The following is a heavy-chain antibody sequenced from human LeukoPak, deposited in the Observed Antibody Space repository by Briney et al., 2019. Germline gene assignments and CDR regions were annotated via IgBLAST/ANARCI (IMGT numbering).Heavy chain of an antibody. CDR1: GYTFTSYG. CDR3: ARDYYDSSGYYYSFDY. CDR2: ISAYNGNT. D-gene: IGHD3-22*01. V-gene: IGHV1-18*01. Sequence: GASVKVSCKASGYTFTSYGISWVRQAPGQGLECMGWISAYNGNTNYAQKLQGRVTMTTDTSTSTAYMELRSLRSDDTAVYYCARDYYDSSGYYYSFDYWGQGTLVTVSS. J-gene: IGHJ4*02.